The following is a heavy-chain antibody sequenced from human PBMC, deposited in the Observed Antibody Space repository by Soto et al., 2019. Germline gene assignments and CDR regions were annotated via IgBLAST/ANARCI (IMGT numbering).Heavy chain of an antibody. D-gene: IGHD2-15*01. V-gene: IGHV1-69*12. CDR2: IIPMFATT. Sequence: QVQLVQSGAEVKKPGSSVKVSCKASGGTFSSYSMSWVRQAPGQGLEWMGGIIPMFATTNYAQKFQGRLTITEDESTRTAYMELTSLRSEDTAIYYCARSRVVAAAKYYYYAMDAWGQGTTVTVSS. CDR1: GGTFSSYS. CDR3: ARSRVVAAAKYYYYAMDA. J-gene: IGHJ6*02.